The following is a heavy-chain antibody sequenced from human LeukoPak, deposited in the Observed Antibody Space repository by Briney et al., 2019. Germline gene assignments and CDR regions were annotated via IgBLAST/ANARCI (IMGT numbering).Heavy chain of an antibody. CDR2: INSDGGST. Sequence: GGSLRLSCAASGFTFSSYWMHWVRQAPGKGLVWVSRINSDGGSTSYAVSVKGRFTISRDNAKNTLDLQMNSLRAEDTAVYYCARSRGLLLPDYWGQGTLVTVSS. CDR1: GFTFSSYW. V-gene: IGHV3-74*01. CDR3: ARSRGLLLPDY. D-gene: IGHD3-3*01. J-gene: IGHJ4*02.